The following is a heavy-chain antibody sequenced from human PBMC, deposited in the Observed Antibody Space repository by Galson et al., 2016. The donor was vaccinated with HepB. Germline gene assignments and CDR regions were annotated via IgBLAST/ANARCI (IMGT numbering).Heavy chain of an antibody. Sequence: QSGAEVKKPGESLKISCKGSGFPYGSYWIAWVRQMPGKGLEWMGIIYPVDSDTRYSPSFQGQVMISVARSITTAYLQWSSLKASDSAMYFCARSPAGYYNTAFDLWGQGTLVTVST. J-gene: IGHJ5*02. CDR1: GFPYGSYW. CDR2: IYPVDSDT. CDR3: ARSPAGYYNTAFDL. V-gene: IGHV5-51*01. D-gene: IGHD3-22*01.